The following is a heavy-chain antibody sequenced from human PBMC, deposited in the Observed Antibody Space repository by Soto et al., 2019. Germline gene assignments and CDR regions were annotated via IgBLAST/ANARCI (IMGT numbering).Heavy chain of an antibody. CDR3: AREGIVGATTSYYYYGMDV. CDR1: GYTFTSYG. Sequence: ASVKVSCKASGYTFTSYGISWVRQAPGQGLEWMGWISAYNGNTNYAQKLQGRVTMTTDTSTSTAYMGLRSLRSDDTAVYYCAREGIVGATTSYYYYGMDVWGQGTTVTVSS. J-gene: IGHJ6*02. D-gene: IGHD1-26*01. V-gene: IGHV1-18*01. CDR2: ISAYNGNT.